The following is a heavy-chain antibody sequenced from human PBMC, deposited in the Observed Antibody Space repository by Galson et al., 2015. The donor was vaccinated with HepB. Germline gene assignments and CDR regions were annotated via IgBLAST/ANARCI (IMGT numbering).Heavy chain of an antibody. CDR1: GGTFSSYA. CDR2: IIPIFGTA. Sequence: SVKVSCKASGGTFSSYAISWVRQAPGQGLEWMGGIIPIFGTANYAQKFQGRVTVTADKSTSTAYMELSSLRSEDTAVYYCARDQPTYYYGSGDYYYGMDVWGQGTTVTVSS. J-gene: IGHJ6*02. V-gene: IGHV1-69*06. D-gene: IGHD3-10*01. CDR3: ARDQPTYYYGSGDYYYGMDV.